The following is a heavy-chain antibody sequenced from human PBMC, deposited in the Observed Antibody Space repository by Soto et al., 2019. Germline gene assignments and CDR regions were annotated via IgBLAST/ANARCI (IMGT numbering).Heavy chain of an antibody. D-gene: IGHD3-10*01. CDR2: IIPILGIA. V-gene: IGHV1-69*04. Sequence: ASVKVSCKASGGTFSSYTISWVRQAPGQGLEWMGRIIPILGIANYAQKLQGRVTITAAKTTSTAYMELSSLRSEDTAVYYCARDLLVRGVITKKNWFDPWGQGTLVTVSS. J-gene: IGHJ5*02. CDR3: ARDLLVRGVITKKNWFDP. CDR1: GGTFSSYT.